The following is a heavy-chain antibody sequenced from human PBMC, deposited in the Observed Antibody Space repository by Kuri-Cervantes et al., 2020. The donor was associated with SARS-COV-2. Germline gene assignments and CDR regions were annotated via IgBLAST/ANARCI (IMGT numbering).Heavy chain of an antibody. J-gene: IGHJ5*02. Sequence: SQTLSLTCAVSGGSISSGGYSWSWIRQPPGKGLEWIGYIYHSGSTYYNPSLKSRVTISVDTSKNQFSLKLSSVTAADTAVYYCAREHIVGVAGSWFDPWGQGTLVTVSS. D-gene: IGHD1-26*01. CDR2: IYHSGST. CDR1: GGSISSGGYS. V-gene: IGHV4-30-2*01. CDR3: AREHIVGVAGSWFDP.